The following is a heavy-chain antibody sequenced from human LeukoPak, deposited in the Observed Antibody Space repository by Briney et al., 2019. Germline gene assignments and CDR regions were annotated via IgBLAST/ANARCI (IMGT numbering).Heavy chain of an antibody. J-gene: IGHJ4*02. CDR2: IDTDGSGT. CDR3: ARGGFSSGLDY. V-gene: IGHV3-74*01. Sequence: GGSLRPSCAPSGITSINYLLHWVRQAPGKGLVWVSRIDTDGSGTIYADSVKGRFTISRDNAKNTLYLQMTSLRAEDTAVYYCARGGFSSGLDYWGQGILVTVSS. D-gene: IGHD6-19*01. CDR1: GITSINYL.